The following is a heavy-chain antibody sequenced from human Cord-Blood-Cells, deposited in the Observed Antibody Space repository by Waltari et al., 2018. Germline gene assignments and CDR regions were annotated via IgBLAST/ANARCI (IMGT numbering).Heavy chain of an antibody. D-gene: IGHD3-22*01. CDR1: GGSFSGYY. CDR2: INHSGST. V-gene: IGHV4-34*01. Sequence: QVQLQQWGAGLLKPSETLSLTFAVNGGSFSGYYWSWIRQPPGKGLEWIGEINHSGSTNYNPSLKSRVTISVDTSKNQFSLKLSSVTAADTAVYYCARHFPDSSGALDAFDIWGQGTMVTVSS. CDR3: ARHFPDSSGALDAFDI. J-gene: IGHJ3*02.